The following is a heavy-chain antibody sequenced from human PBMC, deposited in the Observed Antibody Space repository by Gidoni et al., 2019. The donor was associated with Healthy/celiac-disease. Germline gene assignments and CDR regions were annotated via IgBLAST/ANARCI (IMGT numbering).Heavy chain of an antibody. D-gene: IGHD6-19*01. CDR3: ASTLKGQWLVFDY. J-gene: IGHJ4*02. V-gene: IGHV4-39*01. Sequence: QLQLQESGPGLVKPSETLSLTCTVSGGSISSSSYYWGWIRQHPGKGLEWNGNILYSGSPYDNPSLKSRVTISVDTSKNQFSLKLTSVTAADTAVYYCASTLKGQWLVFDYWGQGTLVTVSS. CDR2: ILYSGSP. CDR1: GGSISSSSYY.